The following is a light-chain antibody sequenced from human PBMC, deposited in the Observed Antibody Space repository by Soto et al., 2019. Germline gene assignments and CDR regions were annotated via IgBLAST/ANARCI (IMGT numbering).Light chain of an antibody. CDR2: DAS. J-gene: IGKJ1*01. Sequence: EIVCTKSAVTLTLSPGERATLSCRASQSVSSYLAWYQQKPGQAPRLLIYDASNRATGIPARFSGSGSGTDFTLTISSLEPEDFAVYHCQQRSYWPWTFGQGTKVDIK. CDR3: QQRSYWPWT. V-gene: IGKV3-11*01. CDR1: QSVSSY.